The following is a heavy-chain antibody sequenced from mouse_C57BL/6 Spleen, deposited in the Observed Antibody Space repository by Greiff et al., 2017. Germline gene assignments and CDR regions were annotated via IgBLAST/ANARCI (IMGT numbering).Heavy chain of an antibody. CDR1: GYAFSSYW. V-gene: IGHV1-80*01. J-gene: IGHJ4*01. D-gene: IGHD1-1*01. Sequence: QVQLQQSGAELVKPGASVKISCKASGYAFSSYWMNWVKQRPGKGLEWIGQIYPGDGDPNYNGKFKGKATLTADKSSSTAYMQLSSLTSEASAVYVCARRGYYRYYAMDYWGQGTSVTVSA. CDR3: ARRGYYRYYAMDY. CDR2: IYPGDGDP.